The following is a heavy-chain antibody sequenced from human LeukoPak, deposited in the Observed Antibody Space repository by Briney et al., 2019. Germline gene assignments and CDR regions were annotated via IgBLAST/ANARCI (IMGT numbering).Heavy chain of an antibody. D-gene: IGHD4-17*01. Sequence: ASVKVSCKASGYTFTDYYIHWVRQAPGQGLEWMGIINPAGGSTGYAQKFQGRVTMTRDTSTSTVYMELRSLRSEDTAGYYCARYNGDLTGGFDYWGQGTLVTVSS. CDR1: GYTFTDYY. V-gene: IGHV1-46*01. J-gene: IGHJ4*02. CDR3: ARYNGDLTGGFDY. CDR2: INPAGGST.